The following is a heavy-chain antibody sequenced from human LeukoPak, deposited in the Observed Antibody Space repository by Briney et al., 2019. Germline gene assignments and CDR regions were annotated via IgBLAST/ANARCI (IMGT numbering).Heavy chain of an antibody. J-gene: IGHJ4*02. CDR2: ISSSSYI. CDR1: GFSFSSYS. D-gene: IGHD6-19*01. Sequence: KSGGSLRLSCAASGFSFSSYSMNWVRQDPGKGLEWVSSISSSSYIYYADSVKGRFTISRDNAKNSLYLQMNSLRAEDTAVYYCASLTSGWLGEYFDYWGQGTLVTVSS. CDR3: ASLTSGWLGEYFDY. V-gene: IGHV3-21*01.